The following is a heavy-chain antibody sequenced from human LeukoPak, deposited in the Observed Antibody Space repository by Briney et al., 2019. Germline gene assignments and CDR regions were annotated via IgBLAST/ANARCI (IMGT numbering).Heavy chain of an antibody. CDR3: ARRRPSHYFDY. CDR1: GGSISSSSYY. CDR2: IYYSGST. V-gene: IGHV4-39*01. Sequence: AETLSLTCTVSGGSISSSSYYWGWIRQPPGKGLEWIGSIYYSGSTYYNPSLKSRVTISVDTSKNQFSLKLSSVTAADTAVYYCARRRPSHYFDYWGQGTLVTVSS. J-gene: IGHJ4*02.